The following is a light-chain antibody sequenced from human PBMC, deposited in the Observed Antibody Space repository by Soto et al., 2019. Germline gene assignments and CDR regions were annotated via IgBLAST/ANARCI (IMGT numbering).Light chain of an antibody. V-gene: IGKV3-11*01. CDR3: QQRSNWPPNT. Sequence: EIVLTQSPATLSLSPGERATLSCRASQSVSSYLAWYQQKPGQAPRLLIYDASNRATGIPARFSGSGSGTDFTLTISSLEPEDCAVYYCQQRSNWPPNTFGHGTRLEIK. J-gene: IGKJ5*01. CDR2: DAS. CDR1: QSVSSY.